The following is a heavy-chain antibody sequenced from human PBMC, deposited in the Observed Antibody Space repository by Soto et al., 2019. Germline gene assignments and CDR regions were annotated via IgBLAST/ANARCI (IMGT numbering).Heavy chain of an antibody. V-gene: IGHV4-31*03. Sequence: QVQLQESGPGLVKPSQTLSLTCSVSGGSISSAGYYWSWIRQHPGKGLEWIGYIHYSGSTYYNPSIESRVTISVDTSKNEFSLNLCSVTAADTAVYYCARFTGMVNSYHYYGLDVWGQGTTVTVSS. D-gene: IGHD5-18*01. CDR3: ARFTGMVNSYHYYGLDV. CDR1: GGSISSAGYY. J-gene: IGHJ6*02. CDR2: IHYSGST.